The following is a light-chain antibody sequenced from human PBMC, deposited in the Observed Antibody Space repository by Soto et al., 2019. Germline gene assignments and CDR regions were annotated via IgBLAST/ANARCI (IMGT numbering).Light chain of an antibody. CDR3: MLYMGGGLVV. CDR1: SGSVSTTYY. CDR2: STN. J-gene: IGLJ2*01. V-gene: IGLV8-61*01. Sequence: QTVVTQEPSFSVSPGGTVTLTCGLTSGSVSTTYYPSWYQQTPGQAPRTLIYSTNIRSSGVPDRFSGSIPGNKAALTITGAQADDESDYHCMLYMGGGLVVFGGGTKVTVL.